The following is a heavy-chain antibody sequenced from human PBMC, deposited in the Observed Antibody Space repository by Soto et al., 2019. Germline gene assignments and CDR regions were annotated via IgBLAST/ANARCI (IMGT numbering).Heavy chain of an antibody. Sequence: SETLSLTCTVSGGSISSSSYYWGWIRQPPGKGLEWIGSIYYSGSTYYNPSLKSRVTISVDTSKNQFSLKLSSVTAADTAVYYCARHIRSPGRITMIVVANPMNHFDYWGQGTLVTVSS. V-gene: IGHV4-39*01. J-gene: IGHJ4*02. CDR3: ARHIRSPGRITMIVVANPMNHFDY. D-gene: IGHD3-22*01. CDR1: GGSISSSSYY. CDR2: IYYSGST.